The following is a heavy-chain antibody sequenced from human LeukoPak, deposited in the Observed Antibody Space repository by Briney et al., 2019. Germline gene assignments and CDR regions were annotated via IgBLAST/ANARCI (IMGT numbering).Heavy chain of an antibody. D-gene: IGHD3-10*02. V-gene: IGHV3-48*03. CDR1: GFTFSSYE. CDR2: ISSSGSTI. Sequence: GGSLRLSCAASGFTFSSYEMDWVRQAPGKGLEWVSYISSSGSTIYYADSVKGRFTISRDNAKNSLYLHMNSLRAEDTAVYYCAELGITMIGGVWGKGTTVTISS. CDR3: AELGITMIGGV. J-gene: IGHJ6*04.